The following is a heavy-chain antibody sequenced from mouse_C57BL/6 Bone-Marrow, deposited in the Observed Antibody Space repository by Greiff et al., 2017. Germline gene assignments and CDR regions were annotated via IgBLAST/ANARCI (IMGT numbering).Heavy chain of an antibody. CDR1: GYTFTDYA. V-gene: IGHV1-67*01. Sequence: QVQLKESGPELVRPGVSVKISCKGSGYTFTDYAMHWVNQSHAKSLEWIGVISTYYGDASYNQKFKDKATMTVDKSSSTAYMELARLTSEDSAVYYCARCPAKGDGNYVTFAYWGQGTLVTVSA. J-gene: IGHJ3*01. CDR3: ARCPAKGDGNYVTFAY. CDR2: ISTYYGDA. D-gene: IGHD2-1*01.